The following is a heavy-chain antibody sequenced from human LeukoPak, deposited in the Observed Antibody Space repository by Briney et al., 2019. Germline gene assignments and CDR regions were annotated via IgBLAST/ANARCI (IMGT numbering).Heavy chain of an antibody. CDR2: ISGSSGII. J-gene: IGHJ4*02. CDR3: AKAVAGTGSADY. Sequence: GGSLRLSCAASGFTFNTYTMNWVRQAPGKGLEWVSYISGSSGIIDYADSVRGRFTISRDNAKNSLYLQMNSLRAEDTAVYYCAKAVAGTGSADYWGQGTLVTVSS. D-gene: IGHD6-19*01. V-gene: IGHV3-48*01. CDR1: GFTFNTYT.